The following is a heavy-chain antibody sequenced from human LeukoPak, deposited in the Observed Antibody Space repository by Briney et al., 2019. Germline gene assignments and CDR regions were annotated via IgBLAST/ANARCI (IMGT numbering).Heavy chain of an antibody. Sequence: SETLSLNCTVSGGSITYYYWSWVRQPPGKGPEWIGYIYYTGSTKYNPSLKSRVTISVDTSKNQFSLRLGSVTAADTAVYYCGRIGYYDSSGYHDYWGQGTLVTVSS. CDR3: GRIGYYDSSGYHDY. CDR1: GGSITYYY. J-gene: IGHJ4*02. D-gene: IGHD3-22*01. V-gene: IGHV4-59*01. CDR2: IYYTGST.